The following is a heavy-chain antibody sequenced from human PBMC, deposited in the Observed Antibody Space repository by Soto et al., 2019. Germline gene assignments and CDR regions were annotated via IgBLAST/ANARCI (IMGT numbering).Heavy chain of an antibody. CDR1: GGSVSSYY. CDR2: IYTGGST. CDR3: ARASVGPPGGGSWTMPVDF. J-gene: IGHJ4*03. Sequence: SETLSLTCTVSGGSVSSYYWNWIRQPAGKGMEWIGRIYTGGSTNYNPSLKSRVTLSVDTSKNQFSLRLTSVTAADTAVYYCARASVGPPGGGSWTMPVDFWGHGTLVTVSS. D-gene: IGHD2-15*01. V-gene: IGHV4-4*07.